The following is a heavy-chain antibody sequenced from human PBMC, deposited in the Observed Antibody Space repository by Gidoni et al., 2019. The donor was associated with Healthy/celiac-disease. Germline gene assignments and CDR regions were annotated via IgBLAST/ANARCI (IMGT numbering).Heavy chain of an antibody. CDR1: GFTFSSYA. V-gene: IGHV3-23*01. CDR3: SKAVKCITIFGLYYYGMDV. D-gene: IGHD3-3*01. CDR2: IIGSGGST. Sequence: EVQLLESGGGLVQPGGSLRLSCAASGFTFSSYAMSWVRQAPGKGLEWVSAIIGSGGSTYYADSVKGRFTISRDNSQTTLYLQMNSLRAEDTAVYYFSKAVKCITIFGLYYYGMDVWGQGTTVTVSS. J-gene: IGHJ6*02.